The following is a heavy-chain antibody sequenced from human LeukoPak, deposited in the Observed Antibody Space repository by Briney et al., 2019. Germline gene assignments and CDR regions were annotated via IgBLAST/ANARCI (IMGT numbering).Heavy chain of an antibody. V-gene: IGHV3-48*03. J-gene: IGHJ4*02. CDR2: ISTSGSSI. Sequence: GGSLRLSCAASGFTFSTYEINWVRQAPGKGLEWLSHISTSGSSIHYADSVKGRFTISRDNAKNSLYLQMNSLRAEDTAVYYCARRDHGDYGEEYWGQGTLVTVSS. CDR3: ARRDHGDYGEEY. CDR1: GFTFSTYE. D-gene: IGHD4-17*01.